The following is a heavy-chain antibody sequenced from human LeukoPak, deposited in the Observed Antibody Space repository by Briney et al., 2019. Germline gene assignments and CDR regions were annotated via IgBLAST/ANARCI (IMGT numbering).Heavy chain of an antibody. CDR2: IYSGGST. V-gene: IGHV3-53*01. CDR1: GFTVSSNY. Sequence: GGSLRLSCAASGFTVSSNYMSWVRQAPGKGLEWVSVIYSGGSTYYADSAKGRFTISRDNSKNTLYLQMNSLRAEDTAVYYCAREKRVYSSSWALDYWGQGTLVTVSS. J-gene: IGHJ4*02. D-gene: IGHD6-13*01. CDR3: AREKRVYSSSWALDY.